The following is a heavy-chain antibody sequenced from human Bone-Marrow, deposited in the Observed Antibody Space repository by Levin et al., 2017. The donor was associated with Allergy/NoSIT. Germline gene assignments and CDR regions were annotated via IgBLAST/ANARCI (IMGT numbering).Heavy chain of an antibody. V-gene: IGHV3-21*01. D-gene: IGHD3-10*01. J-gene: IGHJ6*02. Sequence: GGSLRLSCAASGFTFSSYSMNWVRQAPGKGLEWVSSISSSSSYIYYADSVKGRFTISRDNAKNSLYLQMNSLRAEDTAVYYCARVSRLLWFGELKDYGMDVWGQGTTVTVSS. CDR3: ARVSRLLWFGELKDYGMDV. CDR1: GFTFSSYS. CDR2: ISSSSSYI.